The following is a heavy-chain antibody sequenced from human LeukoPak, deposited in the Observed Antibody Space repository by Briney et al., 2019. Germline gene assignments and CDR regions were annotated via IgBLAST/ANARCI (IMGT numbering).Heavy chain of an antibody. CDR2: INKDESEK. V-gene: IGHV3-7*03. CDR1: GFTFSSYC. J-gene: IGHJ4*02. CDR3: ARCRTTVTAMPGY. D-gene: IGHD4-17*01. Sequence: GGPLRLSCAASGFTFSSYCMSWVRQAPGKGLEWVANINKDESEKYYVDSVKGRFTISRDNAKNSLYLQMNSLRAEDTAVYYCARCRTTVTAMPGYWGQGTLVTVSS.